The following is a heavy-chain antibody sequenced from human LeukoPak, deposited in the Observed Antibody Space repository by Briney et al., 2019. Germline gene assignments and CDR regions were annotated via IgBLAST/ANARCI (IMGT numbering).Heavy chain of an antibody. D-gene: IGHD4-17*01. Sequence: SETLSLTCTVSGASISSGDHYWSWIRQPPGKGLEWIGYIYFSGSTYYNPSLKSRFTISVDTSKNQFSLKLRSVTAADTAFYCARASTTVTPIGYYFDQWGQGTLVTVSS. CDR1: GASISSGDHY. CDR2: IYFSGST. V-gene: IGHV4-30-4*08. CDR3: ARASTTVTPIGYYFDQ. J-gene: IGHJ4*02.